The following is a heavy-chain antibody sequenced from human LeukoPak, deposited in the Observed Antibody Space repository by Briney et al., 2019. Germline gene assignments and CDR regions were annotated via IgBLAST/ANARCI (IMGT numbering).Heavy chain of an antibody. CDR3: ARGGRMTTYYYGMDV. J-gene: IGHJ6*02. D-gene: IGHD4-11*01. Sequence: ASVKVSCKASGYTFTGYYMHWVRQAPGQGLEWMGWINPNSGGTNYAQKFQGWVTMTRDTSISTAYMELSRLRSDDTAVYYCARGGRMTTYYYGMDVWGQGTTVTVSS. CDR2: INPNSGGT. CDR1: GYTFTGYY. V-gene: IGHV1-2*04.